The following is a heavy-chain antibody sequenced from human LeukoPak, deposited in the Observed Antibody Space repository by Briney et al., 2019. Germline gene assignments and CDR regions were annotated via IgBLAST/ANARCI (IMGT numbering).Heavy chain of an antibody. CDR3: ARTTEGGYTSAYFYYYYMDV. J-gene: IGHJ6*03. CDR1: GGSISFYY. V-gene: IGHV4-59*01. CDR2: IYYSGST. D-gene: IGHD5-18*01. Sequence: SETLSLTCTVSGGSISFYYWSWIRQPPGKELEWIGYIYYSGSTNYNPSLKSRVTISVDTSKNQFSLKLSSVTAADTAVYYCARTTEGGYTSAYFYYYYMDVWGKGTTVTISS.